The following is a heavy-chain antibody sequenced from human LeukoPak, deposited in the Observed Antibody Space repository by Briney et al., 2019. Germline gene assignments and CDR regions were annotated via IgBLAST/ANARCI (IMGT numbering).Heavy chain of an antibody. Sequence: ASVKVSCKASGGTFSSYAISWVRQAPGQGLEWMGWISAYNGNTNYAQKLQGRVTMTTDTSTSTAYMELRSLRSDDTAVYYCARDLQWFGELLGALDYWGQGTLVTVSS. D-gene: IGHD3-10*01. CDR2: ISAYNGNT. CDR1: GGTFSSYA. J-gene: IGHJ4*02. V-gene: IGHV1-18*01. CDR3: ARDLQWFGELLGALDY.